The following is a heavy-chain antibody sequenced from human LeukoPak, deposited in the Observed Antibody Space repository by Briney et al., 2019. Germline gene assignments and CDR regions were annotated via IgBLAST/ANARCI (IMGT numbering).Heavy chain of an antibody. J-gene: IGHJ3*01. Sequence: ASVKVSCKASGYTLTTYAISWVRQAPGQGLEWMGWIGTYNGNPDYTQNLQGRVTMTTDTSTSTAYMELRNLKSDDTAVYYCAREDPGGAFDVWGRGTMVTVSS. CDR2: IGTYNGNP. V-gene: IGHV1-18*01. CDR1: GYTLTTYA. D-gene: IGHD3-16*01. CDR3: AREDPGGAFDV.